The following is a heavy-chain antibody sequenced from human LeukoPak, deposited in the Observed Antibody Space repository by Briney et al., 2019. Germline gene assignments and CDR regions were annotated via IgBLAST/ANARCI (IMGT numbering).Heavy chain of an antibody. Sequence: GGSLRLSCAASGFNFGSYSMTWVRQAPGKGLERVSVISADSAATFYADSVKGRFTISRDNGRNTVFLQMSSLRAEDTALYYCARKSASGNYPLDYWGQGTLVTVSS. CDR3: ARKSASGNYPLDY. V-gene: IGHV3-23*01. CDR1: GFNFGSYS. CDR2: ISADSAAT. D-gene: IGHD3-10*01. J-gene: IGHJ4*02.